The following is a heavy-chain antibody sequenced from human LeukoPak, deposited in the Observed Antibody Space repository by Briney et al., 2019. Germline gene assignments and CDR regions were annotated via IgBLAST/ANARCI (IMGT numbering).Heavy chain of an antibody. CDR1: GFTLSSYS. Sequence: GGSLRLSCAASGFTLSSYSMNWVRQAPGKGVEWISYINSDIYSNTISYAHTVKCRFTISRDNGKNSLYLQMNSLRDEDTAVYYCARDRDYAFDYWGQGTLVTVSS. V-gene: IGHV3-48*02. D-gene: IGHD4-17*01. CDR2: INSDIYSNTI. J-gene: IGHJ4*02. CDR3: ARDRDYAFDY.